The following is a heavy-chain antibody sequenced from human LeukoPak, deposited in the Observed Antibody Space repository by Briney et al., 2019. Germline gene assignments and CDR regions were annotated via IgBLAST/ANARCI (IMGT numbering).Heavy chain of an antibody. D-gene: IGHD6-13*01. CDR3: ARGRRIGEYSSSWHY. CDR1: HGSISNRNW. CDR2: IYQSGRT. Sequence: SETLSLTCALFHGSISNRNWWTWVRQSPGKGLEWIGEIYQSGRTNYNPSLNSRVIISVDMSNNQFSLRLDSVTAADTAVYYCARGRRIGEYSSSWHYWGQGTLVTVSS. V-gene: IGHV4-4*02. J-gene: IGHJ4*02.